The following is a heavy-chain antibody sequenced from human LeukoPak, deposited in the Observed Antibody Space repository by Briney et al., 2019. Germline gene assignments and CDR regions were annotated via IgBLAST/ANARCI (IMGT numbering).Heavy chain of an antibody. D-gene: IGHD3-10*01. CDR3: AKAVRSMVTGGGCFDS. CDR1: GFTFSNAW. CDR2: LSGGGDSR. J-gene: IGHJ4*02. V-gene: IGHV3-23*01. Sequence: PGGSLRLSCPASGFTFSNAWMSWVRQAPGKGLEWVSSLSGGGDSRYYADSVMGRFTISRDNFKNTLYLQMNSLRAEDTAVYYCAKAVRSMVTGGGCFDSWGQGTLVTVSS.